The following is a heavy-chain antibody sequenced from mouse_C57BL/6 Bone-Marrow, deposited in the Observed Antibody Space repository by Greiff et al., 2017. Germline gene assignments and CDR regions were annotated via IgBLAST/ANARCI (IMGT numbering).Heavy chain of an antibody. V-gene: IGHV1-15*01. D-gene: IGHD1-1*01. Sequence: VQLQQSGAELVRPGASVTLSCKASGYTFTDYDMHWVKQTPVHGLEWIGALDPETGGTAYNQKFKGKAILTADKSSSTAYMELRSLTSEDSAVYYGTRGDITTVVDPFAYWGQGTLVTVSA. CDR3: TRGDITTVVDPFAY. CDR1: GYTFTDYD. CDR2: LDPETGGT. J-gene: IGHJ3*01.